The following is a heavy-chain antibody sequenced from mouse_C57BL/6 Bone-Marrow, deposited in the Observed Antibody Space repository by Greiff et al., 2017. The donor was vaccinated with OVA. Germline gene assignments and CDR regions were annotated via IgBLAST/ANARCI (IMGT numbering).Heavy chain of an antibody. Sequence: QVQLQQPGAELVKPGASVKVSCKASGYTFTSYWMHWVKQRPGHGLEWIGRINPSDGGTNYNQKFKGKATLTVDKSSSTAYMQLSSLTAEDAAVYYCAIVDYRDAMDYWGQGTSVTVSS. J-gene: IGHJ4*01. CDR1: GYTFTSYW. CDR2: INPSDGGT. CDR3: AIVDYRDAMDY. D-gene: IGHD2-14*01. V-gene: IGHV1-74*01.